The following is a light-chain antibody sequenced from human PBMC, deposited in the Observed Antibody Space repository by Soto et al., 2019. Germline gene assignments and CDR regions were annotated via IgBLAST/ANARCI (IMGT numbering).Light chain of an antibody. CDR2: DAS. V-gene: IGKV1-13*02. CDR1: QGISSA. J-gene: IGKJ4*01. CDR3: QQFQSSALT. Sequence: AIQLTQSPSSLSASVGDRVTITCRASQGISSALAWYQHKTGRAPRLLIYDASSLQSGVPSRFSGSGSGTDFTLTISSLEPEDFATYYCQQFQSSALTFGGGTKLEIK.